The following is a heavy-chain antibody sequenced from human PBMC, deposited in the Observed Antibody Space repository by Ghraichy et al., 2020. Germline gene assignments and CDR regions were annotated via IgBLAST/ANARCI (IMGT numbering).Heavy chain of an antibody. Sequence: ESLNISCSVSGGSISSSSYYWGWIRQPPGKGLEWIGSFYYSGKTYYNPSLKSRVTISVDTSKNQFSLKLNSVTAADTAVYYCATYDSSSNTFDYWGQGTLVSVSS. CDR2: FYYSGKT. V-gene: IGHV4-39*01. J-gene: IGHJ4*02. CDR3: ATYDSSSNTFDY. D-gene: IGHD6-6*01. CDR1: GGSISSSSYY.